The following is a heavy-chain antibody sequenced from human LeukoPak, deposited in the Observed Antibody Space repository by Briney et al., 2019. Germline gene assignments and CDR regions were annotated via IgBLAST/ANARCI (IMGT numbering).Heavy chain of an antibody. D-gene: IGHD2-2*01. J-gene: IGHJ6*02. CDR2: ISSSSSYI. CDR1: GFTFSSYS. Sequence: PGGSLRLSCAASGFTFSSYSMNWVRQAPGKGLEWVSSISSSSSYIYYADSVKGRFTISRDNAKNSLYLQMNSLRAEDTAVYYCARDGYCSSTSCYDHYYYGMDVWGQGTTVTVSS. V-gene: IGHV3-21*01. CDR3: ARDGYCSSTSCYDHYYYGMDV.